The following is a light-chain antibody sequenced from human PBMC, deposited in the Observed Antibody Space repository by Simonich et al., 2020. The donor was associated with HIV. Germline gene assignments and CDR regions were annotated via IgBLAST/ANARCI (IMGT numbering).Light chain of an antibody. V-gene: IGKV3-20*01. J-gene: IGKJ1*01. Sequence: EIVLTQSPDTLSLSPGERATLPCRASQSVSNNYLAWYQQKPGPAPRLLIYGASSRATGIPDRFSGSGSGTDFIFTISRLEPEDFAVYYCQQYGSSPRTFGQGTKVEIK. CDR2: GAS. CDR3: QQYGSSPRT. CDR1: QSVSNNY.